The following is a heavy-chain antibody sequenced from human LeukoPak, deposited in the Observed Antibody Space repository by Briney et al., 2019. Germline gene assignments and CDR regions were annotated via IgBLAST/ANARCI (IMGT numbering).Heavy chain of an antibody. J-gene: IGHJ3*02. V-gene: IGHV6-1*01. CDR1: GDSVSSNSAA. Sequence: SQTLSLTCAISGDSVSSNSAAWNWIRQSPSRGLERLGRTYYRSKWYNDYAVSVKSRITINPDTSKNQFSLQLNSVAPEDTAVYYCARGAHDSSGYYYVGAFDIWGQGTMVTVSS. CDR2: TYYRSKWYN. CDR3: ARGAHDSSGYYYVGAFDI. D-gene: IGHD3-22*01.